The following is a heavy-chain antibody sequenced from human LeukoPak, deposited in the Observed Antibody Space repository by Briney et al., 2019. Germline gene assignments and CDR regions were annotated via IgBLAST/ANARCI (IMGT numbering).Heavy chain of an antibody. Sequence: ASVKVSCKASGYTFTGYYMHWVRQAPGQGLEWMGWINPNSGGTNYAQKFQGRVTMTRDTSTSTVYMELSSLRSEDTAVYYCAREERVGATYGVYWGQGTLVTVSS. J-gene: IGHJ4*02. V-gene: IGHV1-2*02. CDR3: AREERVGATYGVY. CDR1: GYTFTGYY. D-gene: IGHD1-26*01. CDR2: INPNSGGT.